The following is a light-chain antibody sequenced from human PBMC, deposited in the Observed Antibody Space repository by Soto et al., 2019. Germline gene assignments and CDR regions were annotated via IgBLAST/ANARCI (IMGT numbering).Light chain of an antibody. V-gene: IGKV1-5*01. J-gene: IGKJ1*01. CDR1: QNIRGW. CDR2: DAS. CDR3: QQYNSYSWT. Sequence: DIRMTQSPSTLSTSVGDRVTITCRASQNIRGWLAWYQQKPGKAPKLLIYDASTLGSGVPSRFSGSGSGTESTLTISSLQPDDFATYYCQQYNSYSWTFGQGTTVAIK.